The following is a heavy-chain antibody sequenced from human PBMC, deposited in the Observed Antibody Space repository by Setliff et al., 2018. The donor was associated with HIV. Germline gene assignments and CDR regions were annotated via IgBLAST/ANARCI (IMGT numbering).Heavy chain of an antibody. Sequence: VASVKVSCKASGYTFSSYGISWVRQAPGQGVEWMGWISAYNGNTNYAQKLQGRVTMTTDTSTSTAYMELRSLRFEDAAMYYCASAYCSSTGCYVRWGNGMDVWGQGTTVTVSS. V-gene: IGHV1-18*01. CDR3: ASAYCSSTGCYVRWGNGMDV. CDR1: GYTFSSYG. J-gene: IGHJ6*02. D-gene: IGHD2-2*01. CDR2: ISAYNGNT.